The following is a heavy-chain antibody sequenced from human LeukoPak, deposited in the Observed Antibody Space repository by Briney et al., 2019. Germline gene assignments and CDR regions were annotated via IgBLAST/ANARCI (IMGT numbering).Heavy chain of an antibody. CDR3: AKSMDILTGYLWSLDY. J-gene: IGHJ4*02. CDR1: GGSFSGYY. Sequence: SETLSLTCAVYGGSFSGYYWSWIRQPPGKGLEWIGEINHSGSTNYNPSLKSRVTISVDTSKNQFSLKLSSVTAADTAVYYCAKSMDILTGYLWSLDYWGQGTLVTVSS. CDR2: INHSGST. D-gene: IGHD3-9*01. V-gene: IGHV4-34*01.